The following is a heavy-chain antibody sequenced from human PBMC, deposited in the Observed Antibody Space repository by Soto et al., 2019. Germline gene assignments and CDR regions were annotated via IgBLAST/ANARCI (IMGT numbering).Heavy chain of an antibody. CDR1: GFTFSDHY. Sequence: EVQLVESGGGLVQPGGSLRLSCAASGFTFSDHYMDWVRQAPGKGLEWVGRIRNKRNGYLTEYAASVQGRFTVSRDDSRNSLFLQMNILRAEDTALYYCARDVSPGSGGYYLDAFDIWGQGTMVTVSS. J-gene: IGHJ3*02. CDR2: IRNKRNGYLT. D-gene: IGHD6-25*01. V-gene: IGHV3-72*01. CDR3: ARDVSPGSGGYYLDAFDI.